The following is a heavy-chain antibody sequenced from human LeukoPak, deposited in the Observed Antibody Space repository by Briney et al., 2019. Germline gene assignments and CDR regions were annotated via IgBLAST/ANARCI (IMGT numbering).Heavy chain of an antibody. CDR2: ISYDGSNK. V-gene: IGHV3-30*04. D-gene: IGHD5-18*01. CDR1: GFTFSSYA. J-gene: IGHJ4*02. CDR3: APIQLWISGFDY. Sequence: GRSLRLSCAASGFTFSSYAMHWVRQAPGKGLERVAVISYDGSNKYYADSVKGRFTISRDNSKNTLYLQMNSLRAEDTAVYYCAPIQLWISGFDYWGQGTLVTVSS.